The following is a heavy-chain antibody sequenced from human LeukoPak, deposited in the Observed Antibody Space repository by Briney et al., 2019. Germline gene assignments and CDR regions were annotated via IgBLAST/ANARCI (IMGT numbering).Heavy chain of an antibody. J-gene: IGHJ4*02. CDR1: GGSISSGDYY. D-gene: IGHD6-6*01. V-gene: IGHV4-30-4*08. Sequence: PSETLSLTCTVSGGSISSGDYYWSWIRQPPRKGLEWIGYIYYSGSTYYNPSLKSRVTISVDTSKNQFSLKLSSVTAADTAVYYCARHPRIAARPPFDYWGQGTLVTVSS. CDR2: IYYSGST. CDR3: ARHPRIAARPPFDY.